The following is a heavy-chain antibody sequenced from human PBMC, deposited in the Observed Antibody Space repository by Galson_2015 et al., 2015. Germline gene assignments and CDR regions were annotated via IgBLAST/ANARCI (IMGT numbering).Heavy chain of an antibody. CDR2: IYHSGTT. CDR3: ARVGPVRTLMTTGAAFDI. J-gene: IGHJ3*02. V-gene: IGHV4-4*02. D-gene: IGHD4-17*01. CDR1: GDSITDINW. Sequence: ATLSLTCALSGDSITDINWWPWVRPPPGQGLEWLGEIYHSGTTHYNPSLRSRVTITVDKSKNQFSLNLNSVTAADTAVYYCARVGPVRTLMTTGAAFDIWGQGTMVTVSS.